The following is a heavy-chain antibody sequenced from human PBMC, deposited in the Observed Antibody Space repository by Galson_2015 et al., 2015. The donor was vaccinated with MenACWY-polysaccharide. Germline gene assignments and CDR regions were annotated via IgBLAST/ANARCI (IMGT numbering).Heavy chain of an antibody. CDR2: IYYSGST. Sequence: TLSLTCTVSGGSISSGGYYWSWIRQHPGKGLEWIGYIYYSGSTYYNPSLKSRVTISVDTSKNQFSLMLSSVTAADTAVYYCAREEPYYDFWSGYHGPVGWFDPWGQGTLVTVSS. CDR1: GGSISSGGYY. CDR3: AREEPYYDFWSGYHGPVGWFDP. J-gene: IGHJ5*02. D-gene: IGHD3-3*01. V-gene: IGHV4-31*03.